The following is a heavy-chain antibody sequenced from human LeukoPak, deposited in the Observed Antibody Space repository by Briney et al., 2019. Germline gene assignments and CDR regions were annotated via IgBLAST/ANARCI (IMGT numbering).Heavy chain of an antibody. CDR2: ISGSSDST. CDR1: GFNFSNYA. CDR3: AKDRSDTNMVYVFDS. D-gene: IGHD5-18*01. Sequence: GGSLRLSCAASGFNFSNYAMSWVRQAPGKGLEWVSGISGSSDSTYYADSVKGRFTISRDNSKNTLYLQMNSLGAEDTAVYYCAKDRSDTNMVYVFDSWGQGTLVTVSS. J-gene: IGHJ4*02. V-gene: IGHV3-23*01.